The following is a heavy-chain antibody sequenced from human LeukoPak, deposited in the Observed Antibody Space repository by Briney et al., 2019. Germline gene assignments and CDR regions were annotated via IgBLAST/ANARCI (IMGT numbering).Heavy chain of an antibody. J-gene: IGHJ4*02. CDR1: GFTFSSYW. CDR3: ARIEKGYFDY. V-gene: IGHV3-7*01. CDR2: IKQDRTEK. Sequence: GGSLSLSGSASGFTFSSYWMGWVRPAPGQGLEWVTNIKQDRTEKYHVDSVRGPFTTSRDNAKNSLYLQMNSLKAEDTDVYYCARIEKGYFDYWGQGTLVTVSS.